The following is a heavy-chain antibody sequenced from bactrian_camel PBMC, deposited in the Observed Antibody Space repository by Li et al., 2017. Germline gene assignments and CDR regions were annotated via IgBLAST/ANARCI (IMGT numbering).Heavy chain of an antibody. V-gene: IGHV3S53*01. CDR3: AAQTPSYTLCGRPEYEWTY. Sequence: QLVESGGGSVQAGGSLRVSCAASAYTLRYYCMGWFRQLPEKEREAVAVVDRGDNIRYAESVKGRFTISKDNAENTLYLQMNSLKPEDTAMYYCAAQTPSYTLCGRPEYEWTYRGKGTQVTVS. D-gene: IGHD4*01. CDR2: VDRGDNI. CDR1: AYTLRYYC. J-gene: IGHJ4*01.